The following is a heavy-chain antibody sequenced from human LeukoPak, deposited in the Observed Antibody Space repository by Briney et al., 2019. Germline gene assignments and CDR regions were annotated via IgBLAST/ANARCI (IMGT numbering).Heavy chain of an antibody. V-gene: IGHV3-21*01. CDR1: GFTFSSYS. CDR2: ISSSSSYI. CDR3: AREGLPHYYYYMDV. Sequence: GGSLRLSCAASGFTFSSYSMNWVRQAPGKGLEWVSSISSSSSYIYYADSVKGRFTISRDNAKNSLYLQMNSLRAEDTAVYYCAREGLPHYYYYMDVWGKGTTVTVSS. J-gene: IGHJ6*03.